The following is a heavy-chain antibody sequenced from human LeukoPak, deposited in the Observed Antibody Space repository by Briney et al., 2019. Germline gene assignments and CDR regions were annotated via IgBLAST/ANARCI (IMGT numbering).Heavy chain of an antibody. CDR2: MSPNSGDT. D-gene: IGHD3-16*01. Sequence: ASVKVSCKASGYTFTSYDINWVRQATGQGLEWMGWMSPNSGDTGYAQEFQGRLTMTRDTSISTAYMELSSLRSEDTAVYYCVRTPPNWGADYWGQGTLVTVSS. CDR3: VRTPPNWGADY. J-gene: IGHJ4*02. V-gene: IGHV1-8*01. CDR1: GYTFTSYD.